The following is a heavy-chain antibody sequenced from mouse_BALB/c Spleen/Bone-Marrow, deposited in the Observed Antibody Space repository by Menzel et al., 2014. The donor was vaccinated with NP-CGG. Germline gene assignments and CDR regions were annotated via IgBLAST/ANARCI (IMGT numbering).Heavy chain of an antibody. J-gene: IGHJ1*01. CDR3: ARDNYYGYHWYFDV. D-gene: IGHD1-2*01. Sequence: EVKLMESGGGLVQPGGSLRLSRATSGFTFTDYYMSWVRQPPGKALEWLGFIRNKANGYTTEYSASVKGRFTISRDNSQSILYLQMNTLRAEDSATYYCARDNYYGYHWYFDVWGAGTTVTVSS. CDR1: GFTFTDYY. CDR2: IRNKANGYTT. V-gene: IGHV7-3*02.